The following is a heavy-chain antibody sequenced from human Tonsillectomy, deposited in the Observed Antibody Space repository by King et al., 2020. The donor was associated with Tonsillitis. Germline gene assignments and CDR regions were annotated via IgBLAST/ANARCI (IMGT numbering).Heavy chain of an antibody. Sequence: VQLVESGGGLVKPGRSLRLSCTASGFTFGDYAMSWFRQAPGKGLEWVGFIRSKAYGGTTEYAASVKGRFTISRDDSKTIAYLQMKSLKTEDTDGYYCTRDALPRYYYYGMDVWGQGTAVTVSS. CDR2: IRSKAYGGTT. V-gene: IGHV3-49*05. CDR3: TRDALPRYYYYGMDV. J-gene: IGHJ6*02. CDR1: GFTFGDYA.